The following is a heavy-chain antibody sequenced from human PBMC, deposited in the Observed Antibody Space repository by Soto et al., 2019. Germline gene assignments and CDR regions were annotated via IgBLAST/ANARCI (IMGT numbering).Heavy chain of an antibody. J-gene: IGHJ3*02. CDR1: GFTFSSYA. D-gene: IGHD6-13*01. Sequence: SLRLSCAASGFTFSSYAMHWVRQAPGKGLEWVAVISYDGSNKYYADSVKGRFTISRDNAKSSLYLQMNSLRGEDTAVYFCATGQQVRMADIWGQGTMVTVSS. CDR2: ISYDGSNK. CDR3: ATGQQVRMADI. V-gene: IGHV3-30-3*01.